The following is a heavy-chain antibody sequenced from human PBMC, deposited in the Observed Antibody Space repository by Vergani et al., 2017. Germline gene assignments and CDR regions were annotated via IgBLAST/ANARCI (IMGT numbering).Heavy chain of an antibody. V-gene: IGHV4-59*01. CDR1: FDSIRNFY. D-gene: IGHD3-3*01. CDR3: ARAPIGSTIFGVVIIRFAVDS. Sequence: QVQLQESGPGLVTSSETLSLTCSVSFDSIRNFYCNWIRQPPGQGLEWIGSIHYSENTNYNPSLNTRVTISVDTAKNQFSLTLSSVTAAETAVYYCARAPIGSTIFGVVIIRFAVDSWGQGTMVTVSS. CDR2: IHYSENT. J-gene: IGHJ3*02.